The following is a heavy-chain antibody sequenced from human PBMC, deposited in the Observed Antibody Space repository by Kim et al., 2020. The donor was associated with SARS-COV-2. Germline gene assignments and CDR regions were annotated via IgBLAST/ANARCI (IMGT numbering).Heavy chain of an antibody. Sequence: ASVKVSCKASGYTFNTYPIHWVRQAPGQRLEWVGWINADKGDTEYSQKFQGRVTITRDTSASTAYMELTSLNSEDSAVHYFARHIRHSLSFFASWGQGTL. CDR3: ARHIRHSLSFFAS. J-gene: IGHJ4*02. D-gene: IGHD2-21*01. V-gene: IGHV1-3*01. CDR2: INADKGDT. CDR1: GYTFNTYP.